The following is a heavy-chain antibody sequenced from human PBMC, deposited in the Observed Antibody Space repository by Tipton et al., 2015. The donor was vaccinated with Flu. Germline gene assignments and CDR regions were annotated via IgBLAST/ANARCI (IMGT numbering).Heavy chain of an antibody. J-gene: IGHJ3*02. V-gene: IGHV3-43*01. D-gene: IGHD4-17*01. Sequence: SLRLSCAASGFTFDDYTMHWVRQAPGKGLEWVSLISWDGGSTYYADSVKGRFTISRDNSKNSPYLQMNSLRTEDTALYYCAKLIYGDYAIGAFDIWGQGTMVTVSS. CDR2: ISWDGGST. CDR1: GFTFDDYT. CDR3: AKLIYGDYAIGAFDI.